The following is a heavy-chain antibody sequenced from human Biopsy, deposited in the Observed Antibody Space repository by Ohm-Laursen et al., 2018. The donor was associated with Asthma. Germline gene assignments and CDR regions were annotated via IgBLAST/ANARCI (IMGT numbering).Heavy chain of an antibody. D-gene: IGHD6-13*01. V-gene: IGHV3-23*01. CDR3: ARVWQLATLDY. CDR1: GFTFSSYA. J-gene: IGHJ4*02. CDR2: ISGSGGST. Sequence: SLRLSCSASGFTFSSYAMSWVRQAPGKGLEWVSAISGSGGSTYYADSVKGRFTISRDNSKNTLHLQMNSLRAEDTAVYYCARVWQLATLDYWGQGTLVTVSS.